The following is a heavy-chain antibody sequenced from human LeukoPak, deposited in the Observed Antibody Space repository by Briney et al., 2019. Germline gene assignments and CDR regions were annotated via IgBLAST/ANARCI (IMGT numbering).Heavy chain of an antibody. CDR3: ARNFPTVVTSFDY. Sequence: PGGSLRLSCATSGFTVITNYMSWVRQAPGKGLEWVSVIYSGGTTLYTASLKGRLTMSTDNSKHTLYLQMNSLSAGDAAVYYCARNFPTVVTSFDYWGQGTLV. V-gene: IGHV3-66*01. D-gene: IGHD4-23*01. J-gene: IGHJ4*02. CDR1: GFTVITNY. CDR2: IYSGGTT.